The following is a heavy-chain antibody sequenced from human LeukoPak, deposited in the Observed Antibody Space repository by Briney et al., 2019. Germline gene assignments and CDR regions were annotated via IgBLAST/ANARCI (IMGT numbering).Heavy chain of an antibody. J-gene: IGHJ4*02. CDR3: ARDSGVATSLDY. D-gene: IGHD5-24*01. CDR1: GASISSNY. V-gene: IGHV4-4*07. CDR2: LYTSGST. Sequence: SETLSLTCTVSGASISSNYWSWIRQPAGKGLEWIGRLYTSGSTNYNPSLRSRVTISVDKSKNQFSLKLSSVTAADTALYYCARDSGVATSLDYWGQGTLVTVSS.